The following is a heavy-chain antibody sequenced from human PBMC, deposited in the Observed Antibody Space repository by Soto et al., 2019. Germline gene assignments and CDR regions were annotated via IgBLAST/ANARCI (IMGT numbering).Heavy chain of an antibody. J-gene: IGHJ4*02. V-gene: IGHV1-69*13. CDR3: ASGLGIAVATTFDY. D-gene: IGHD6-19*01. Sequence: SVKVSCKASGGTFSSYAISWVRQAPGQGLEWMGGISPIYGTTNYAQKLQGRVTMTADASTSTAYLELRSLRSDDTAVYYCASGLGIAVATTFDYWGQGTLVTVSS. CDR2: ISPIYGTT. CDR1: GGTFSSYA.